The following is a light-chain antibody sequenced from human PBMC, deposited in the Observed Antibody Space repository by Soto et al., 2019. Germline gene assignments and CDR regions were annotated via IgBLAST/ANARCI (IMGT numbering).Light chain of an antibody. CDR1: SSDVGGYNC. CDR2: DVT. CDR3: CSHSASYTFV. Sequence: QSVLTQPRSVSGSPGQSVTISCTGTSSDVGGYNCVSWYQQHPGKAPQLIIYDVTQRPSGVPDRFSGSKSGNTASLSISGLQAEDEADYYCCSHSASYTFVFGTGTKVNV. V-gene: IGLV2-11*01. J-gene: IGLJ1*01.